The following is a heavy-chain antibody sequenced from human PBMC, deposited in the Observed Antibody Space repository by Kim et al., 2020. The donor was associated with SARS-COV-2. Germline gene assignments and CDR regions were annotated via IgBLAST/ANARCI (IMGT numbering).Heavy chain of an antibody. D-gene: IGHD5-18*01. J-gene: IGHJ4*02. V-gene: IGHV3-64D*06. Sequence: GGSLRLSCSASGFTFSSYPMHWVRQAPGKGLEYLSSISGNGGSTHHADSVKGRFTISRDNSMNTLYPQMSGLRTEDTAVYYCVKDQNEYSYGFYFDYWGQGTLVSVSS. CDR2: ISGNGGST. CDR3: VKDQNEYSYGFYFDY. CDR1: GFTFSSYP.